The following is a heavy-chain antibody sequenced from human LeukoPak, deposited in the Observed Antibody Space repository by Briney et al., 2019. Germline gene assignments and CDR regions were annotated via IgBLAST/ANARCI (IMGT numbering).Heavy chain of an antibody. D-gene: IGHD1-14*01. V-gene: IGHV4-30-2*02. J-gene: IGHJ5*02. CDR2: IYQSGTT. Sequence: SETLSLTFTVSGDSIMSGNYYWSWIRQPPGKGLEWIGYIYQSGTTFYNPSLKSRVTISVDMSKNQFSLELRSVTAADTAVYYCAKGGPEASAGLSWFDPWGQGTLVTVSS. CDR3: AKGGPEASAGLSWFDP. CDR1: GDSIMSGNYY.